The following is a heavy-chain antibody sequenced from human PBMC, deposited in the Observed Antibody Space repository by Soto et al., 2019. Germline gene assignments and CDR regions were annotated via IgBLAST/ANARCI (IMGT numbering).Heavy chain of an antibody. D-gene: IGHD4-17*01. J-gene: IGHJ4*02. Sequence: PSETLSLTCIVSNGSISSRSSYWGWIRQTPGKGLEWIGSIYYIGNTYYNPSLKSRVTISIDTSKTPFSLKMNSVPAEDTAVYFWGGEDYGAKGYYFGNWGKGPLVTVPS. CDR1: NGSISSRSSY. V-gene: IGHV4-39*01. CDR2: IYYIGNT. CDR3: GGEDYGAKGYYFGN.